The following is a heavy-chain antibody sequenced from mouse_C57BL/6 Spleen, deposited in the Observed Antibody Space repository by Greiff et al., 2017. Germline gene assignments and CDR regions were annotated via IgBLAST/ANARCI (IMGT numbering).Heavy chain of an antibody. J-gene: IGHJ4*01. CDR2: ISNGGGST. Sequence: EVNLVESGGGLVQPGGSLKLSCAASGFTFSDYYMYWVRQTPEKRLEWVAYISNGGGSTYYPDTVKGRFTISRDNAKNTLYLQMSRLKSEDTAMYYCARQTPYYAMDYWGQGTSVTVSS. CDR1: GFTFSDYY. V-gene: IGHV5-12*01. CDR3: ARQTPYYAMDY.